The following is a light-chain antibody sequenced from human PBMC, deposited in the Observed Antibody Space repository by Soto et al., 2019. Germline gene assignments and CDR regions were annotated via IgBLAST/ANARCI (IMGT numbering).Light chain of an antibody. Sequence: DIVLTQTPLSSPVTLGQPASISCRSSQSLVHSDGNTYLSWFHQRPGQPPRLLIDKVSNRFSGVPDRFSGSGAGTDFTLKLSRVEAEDVGIYFCMQATQYRPYTFGQGPKLEIK. CDR2: KVS. CDR3: MQATQYRPYT. J-gene: IGKJ2*01. CDR1: QSLVHSDGNTY. V-gene: IGKV2-24*01.